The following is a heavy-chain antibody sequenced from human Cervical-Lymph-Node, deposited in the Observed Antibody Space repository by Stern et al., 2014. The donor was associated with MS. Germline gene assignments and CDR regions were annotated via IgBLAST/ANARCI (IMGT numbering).Heavy chain of an antibody. Sequence: EVQLVESGGGLVQPGGSLRLSCAASGFTFSSYSMNWVRQAPGKGLEWVSYISSSSSTIYYADSVKGRFTISRDNAKNSLYLQMNSVRDEDTAVYYCAREDELGGTAWGQGTLVTVSS. J-gene: IGHJ5*02. CDR1: GFTFSSYS. CDR2: ISSSSSTI. D-gene: IGHD1-14*01. V-gene: IGHV3-48*02. CDR3: AREDELGGTA.